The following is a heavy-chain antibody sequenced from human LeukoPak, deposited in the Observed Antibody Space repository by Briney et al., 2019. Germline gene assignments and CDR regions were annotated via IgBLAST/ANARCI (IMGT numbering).Heavy chain of an antibody. Sequence: SETLSLTCSVSGGSISTYYWSWIRQPAGKGLEWIGRVYRSGDTNYNPSLKSRVTMSVDTSKNQISLRLRSVTAADTAVYYCARADFEYSVHNGMDVWGQGTTVTVS. D-gene: IGHD3-9*01. CDR3: ARADFEYSVHNGMDV. V-gene: IGHV4-4*07. J-gene: IGHJ6*02. CDR2: VYRSGDT. CDR1: GGSISTYY.